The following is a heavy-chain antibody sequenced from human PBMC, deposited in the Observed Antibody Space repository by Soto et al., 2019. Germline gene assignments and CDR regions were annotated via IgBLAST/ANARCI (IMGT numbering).Heavy chain of an antibody. D-gene: IGHD5-12*01. CDR2: IIPIFGTA. CDR1: GGTFSSYT. J-gene: IGHJ2*01. V-gene: IGHV1-69*12. Sequence: QVQLVQSGAEVKKPGSSVTVSCKASGGTFSSYTISWVRQAPGQALEWMGGIIPIFGTANNAKKFQGRVTITADESTSTAYMEWSSLRSEDTAVYYCARGNHRWLHLWHFDLWGSGTLVTASS. CDR3: ARGNHRWLHLWHFDL.